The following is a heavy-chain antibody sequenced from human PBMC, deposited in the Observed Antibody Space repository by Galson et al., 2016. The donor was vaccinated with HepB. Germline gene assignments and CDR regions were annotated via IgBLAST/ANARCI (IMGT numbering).Heavy chain of an antibody. D-gene: IGHD4-17*01. Sequence: SLRLSCAASGFTFNYYDMYWVRQAPGKGLEWVSGISWNSGRIAYADSVKGRFTISRDNAKNSLFLEMNSLRAEDTALHYCAKDMRAGDYARRAFEIWCQGTMVLVSS. V-gene: IGHV3-9*01. CDR3: AKDMRAGDYARRAFEI. J-gene: IGHJ3*02. CDR1: GFTFNYYD. CDR2: ISWNSGRI.